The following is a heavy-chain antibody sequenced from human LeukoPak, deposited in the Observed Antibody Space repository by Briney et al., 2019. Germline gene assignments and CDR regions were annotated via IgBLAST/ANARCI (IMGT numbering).Heavy chain of an antibody. Sequence: GGSLRLSCAASGFTFSSYGMTWVRQAPGKGLEWVSYISSSSSTIYYADSVKGRFTISRDNAKNSLYLQLNSLRAEDTAVYYCAKDRRTLYYYYMDVWGKGTTVTVS. CDR1: GFTFSSYG. CDR2: ISSSSSTI. J-gene: IGHJ6*03. V-gene: IGHV3-48*01. CDR3: AKDRRTLYYYYMDV. D-gene: IGHD2-15*01.